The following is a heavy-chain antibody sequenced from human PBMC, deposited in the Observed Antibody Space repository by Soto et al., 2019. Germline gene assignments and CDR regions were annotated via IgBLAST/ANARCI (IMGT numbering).Heavy chain of an antibody. CDR1: GFTFSSYW. Sequence: PGGSLRLSCAASGFTFSSYWMHWVRQAPGKGLVWVSRINSDGSSTSYADSVKGRFTISRDNAKNSLYLQINSLRGDDTAIYYCVRSGDNYNLLDYWGQGTPVTVSS. D-gene: IGHD1-1*01. J-gene: IGHJ4*02. V-gene: IGHV3-74*01. CDR2: INSDGSST. CDR3: VRSGDNYNLLDY.